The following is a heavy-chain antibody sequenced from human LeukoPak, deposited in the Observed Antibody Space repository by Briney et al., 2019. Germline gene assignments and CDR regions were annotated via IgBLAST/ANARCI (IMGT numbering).Heavy chain of an antibody. J-gene: IGHJ3*02. CDR1: GFTFSSYA. CDR2: ISGSGGST. D-gene: IGHD1-26*01. CDR3: ARARTREWEPIDAFDI. V-gene: IGHV3-23*01. Sequence: GGSLRLSCAASGFTFSSYAMSWVRQAPGKGLEWVSAISGSGGSTYYADSVKGRFTISRDNSKNTLYLQMNSLRAEDTAVYYCARARTREWEPIDAFDIWGQGTMVTVSS.